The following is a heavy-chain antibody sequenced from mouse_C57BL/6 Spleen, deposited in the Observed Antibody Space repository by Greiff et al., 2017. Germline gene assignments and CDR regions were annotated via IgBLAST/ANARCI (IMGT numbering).Heavy chain of an antibody. D-gene: IGHD2-1*01. Sequence: VQLQQPGAELVKPGASVKLSCKASGYTFTSYWMHWVKQRPGQGLEWIGMIPPNSGSTNYNEKFKSKATLTVDKSSSTAYMQLSSLTSADSAVYYYARDYGNYDYAMDYWGQGTSVTVSS. V-gene: IGHV1-64*01. CDR3: ARDYGNYDYAMDY. CDR2: IPPNSGST. CDR1: GYTFTSYW. J-gene: IGHJ4*01.